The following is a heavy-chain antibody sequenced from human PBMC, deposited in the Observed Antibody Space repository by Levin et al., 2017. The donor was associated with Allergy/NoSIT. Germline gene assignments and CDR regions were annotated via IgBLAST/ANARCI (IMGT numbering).Heavy chain of an antibody. J-gene: IGHJ6*03. CDR2: IVVGSGNT. Sequence: KISCKASGFTFTSSAMQWVRQARGQRLEWIGWIVVGSGNTNYAQKFQERVTITRDMSTSTAYMELSSLRSEDTAVYYCAADPRIAAAGTAYYMDVWGKGTTVTVS. CDR3: AADPRIAAAGTAYYMDV. V-gene: IGHV1-58*02. D-gene: IGHD6-13*01. CDR1: GFTFTSSA.